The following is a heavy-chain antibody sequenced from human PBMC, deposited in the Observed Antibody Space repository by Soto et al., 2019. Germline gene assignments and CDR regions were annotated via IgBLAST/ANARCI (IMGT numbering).Heavy chain of an antibody. Sequence: GGSLRLSCAASGFTFSSYGMHWVRQAPGKGLEWVAVISYDGSNKYYADSVKGRFTISRDNSKNTLYLQMNSLRAEDTAVYYCARAVAGYYYYGMDVWGQGTTVTVSS. CDR3: ARAVAGYYYYGMDV. D-gene: IGHD6-19*01. J-gene: IGHJ6*02. V-gene: IGHV3-30*03. CDR1: GFTFSSYG. CDR2: ISYDGSNK.